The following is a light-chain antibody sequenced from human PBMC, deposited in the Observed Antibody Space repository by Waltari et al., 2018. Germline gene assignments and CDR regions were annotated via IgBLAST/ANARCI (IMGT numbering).Light chain of an antibody. CDR3: QHYVSLPVT. CDR1: QSVGKS. V-gene: IGKV3-20*01. J-gene: IGKJ1*01. Sequence: EIVLTQSPGTLSLSPGERATLSCRASQSVGKSLAWYQQKPGQAPRLLIYGASGRATGIPDRFSGGGSGTDFSLTLSRLEPEDFAAYHCQHYVSLPVTFGQGTKVEIK. CDR2: GAS.